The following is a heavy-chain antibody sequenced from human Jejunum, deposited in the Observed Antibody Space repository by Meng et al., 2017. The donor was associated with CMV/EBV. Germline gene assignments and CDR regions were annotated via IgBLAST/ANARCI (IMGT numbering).Heavy chain of an antibody. CDR2: IIPILGIA. V-gene: IGHV1-69*02. CDR3: ASYLPTGFRYWFDP. CDR1: GGTFSSYT. Sequence: KASGGTFSSYTISWVRQAPGQGLEWMGRIIPILGIANYAQKFQGRVTITADKSTSTAYMELSSLRSEDTAVYYCASYLPTGFRYWFDPWGQGTLVTVSS. J-gene: IGHJ5*02. D-gene: IGHD3-16*02.